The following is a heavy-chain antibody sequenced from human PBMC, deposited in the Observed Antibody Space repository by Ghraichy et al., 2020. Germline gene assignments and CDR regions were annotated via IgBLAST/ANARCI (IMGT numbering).Heavy chain of an antibody. V-gene: IGHV4-31*03. CDR2: IYFTGST. Sequence: LRLSCTVSGGSIRSGGYYWSWIRQHPGKGLEWIAYIYFTGSTHYNPSLKSRVNISIDTSKNQFSLRLTSVTAADTAMYYCARGRQRGWSDSWGQGTLVTVSS. D-gene: IGHD3-22*01. CDR1: GGSIRSGGYY. CDR3: ARGRQRGWSDS. J-gene: IGHJ4*02.